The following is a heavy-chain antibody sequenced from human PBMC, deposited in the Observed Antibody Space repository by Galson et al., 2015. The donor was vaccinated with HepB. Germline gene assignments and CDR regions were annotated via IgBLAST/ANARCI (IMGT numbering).Heavy chain of an antibody. V-gene: IGHV5-51*01. J-gene: IGHJ3*02. CDR3: ARPRGIAAAGKSSLDI. D-gene: IGHD6-13*01. CDR1: GYSFTSHW. Sequence: QSGAEVKKPGESLKISCTASGYSFTSHWIGWVRQMPGKGLEWMGVIYPGDSQTTYSPSFQGQVTISADRSITTAYLQWNSLKASDSAVYYCARPRGIAAAGKSSLDIWGHGTVVIVSS. CDR2: IYPGDSQT.